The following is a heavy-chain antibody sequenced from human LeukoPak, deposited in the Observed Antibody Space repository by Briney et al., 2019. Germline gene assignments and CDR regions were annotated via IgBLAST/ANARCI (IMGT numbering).Heavy chain of an antibody. CDR2: IYYSGST. CDR1: GGSISSSSYH. D-gene: IGHD2-2*01. J-gene: IGHJ4*02. V-gene: IGHV4-39*01. Sequence: PSETLSLTCTVSGGSISSSSYHWGWTRQPPGKGLERIGSIYYSGSTYYNPSLKSRVTISVDTSKNQFSLKLSSVTAADTAVYYCARLRVKHRIVVVPAASPHQDWGQGTLVTASA. CDR3: ARLRVKHRIVVVPAASPHQD.